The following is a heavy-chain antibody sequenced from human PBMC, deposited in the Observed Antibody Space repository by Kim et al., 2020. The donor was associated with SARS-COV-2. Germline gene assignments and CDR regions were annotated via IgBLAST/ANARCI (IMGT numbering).Heavy chain of an antibody. CDR3: AKGGPIQLWINVDY. V-gene: IGHV3-9*01. CDR2: ISWNSGSI. D-gene: IGHD5-18*01. Sequence: GGSLRLSCAASGFTFDDYAMHWVRQAPGKGLEWVSGISWNSGSIGYADSVKGRFTISRDNAKNSLYLQMNSLRAEDTALYYCAKGGPIQLWINVDYWGQGTLVTVSS. CDR1: GFTFDDYA. J-gene: IGHJ4*02.